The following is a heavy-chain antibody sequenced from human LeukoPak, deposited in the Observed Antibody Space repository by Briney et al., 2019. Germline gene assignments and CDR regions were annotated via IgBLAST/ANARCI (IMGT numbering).Heavy chain of an antibody. CDR2: IYYSGST. V-gene: IGHV4-38-2*02. Sequence: PSETLSLTCTVSGYSISSGYYWGWIRQPPGKGLEWIGSIYYSGSTYYNPSLKSRVTISVDASKNQFSLKLSSVTAADTAVYYCARHGDFDWYRGHYFDYWGQGTLVTVSS. J-gene: IGHJ4*02. D-gene: IGHD3-9*01. CDR1: GYSISSGYY. CDR3: ARHGDFDWYRGHYFDY.